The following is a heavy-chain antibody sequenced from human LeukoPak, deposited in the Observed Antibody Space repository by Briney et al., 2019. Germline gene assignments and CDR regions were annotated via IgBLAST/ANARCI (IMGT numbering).Heavy chain of an antibody. J-gene: IGHJ4*02. CDR3: ARLSIVAAGYFDY. CDR2: ISYRGST. Sequence: PSETLSLTCTVSGGSISSGGYYWSWIRQHPGKGLECIGYISYRGSTYYNPSLKSRVTISVDTSKNQFSLKLSSVTAADTAVYYCARLSIVAAGYFDYWGQGTLVTVSS. CDR1: GGSISSGGYY. V-gene: IGHV4-31*03. D-gene: IGHD6-13*01.